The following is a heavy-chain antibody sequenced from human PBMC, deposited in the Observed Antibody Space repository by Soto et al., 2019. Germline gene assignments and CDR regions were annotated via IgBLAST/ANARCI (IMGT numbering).Heavy chain of an antibody. CDR1: GGTFSSYA. V-gene: IGHV1-69*13. Sequence: SVKVSCKASGGTFSSYAISWVRQAPGQGLEWMGGIIPIFGTANYAQKFQGRVTITADESTSTAYMELSSLRSEDTAVYYCARVTRDYYYGMDVWGQGTTVTVSS. J-gene: IGHJ6*02. CDR2: IIPIFGTA. CDR3: ARVTRDYYYGMDV.